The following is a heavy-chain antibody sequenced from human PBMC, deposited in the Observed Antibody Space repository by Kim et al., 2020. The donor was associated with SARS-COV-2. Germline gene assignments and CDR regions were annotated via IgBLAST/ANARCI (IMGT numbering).Heavy chain of an antibody. Sequence: SLKIRVTISVDTSKNQFSLKLSSVTAADTAVYYCARRGYSYCYYNNWFDPWGQGTLVTVSS. D-gene: IGHD5-18*01. V-gene: IGHV4-61*07. J-gene: IGHJ5*02. CDR3: ARRGYSYCYYNNWFDP.